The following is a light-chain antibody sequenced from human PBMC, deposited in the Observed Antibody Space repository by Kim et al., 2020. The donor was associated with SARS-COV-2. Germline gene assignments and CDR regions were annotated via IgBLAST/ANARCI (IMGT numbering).Light chain of an antibody. CDR2: AAS. CDR3: QQSYTTPRT. CDR1: QTISRF. Sequence: AYVGDRVTITCQASQTISRFVNWYQQKPGKAPKLLIFAASSLQSGVSSRFSGSGSGADFILTITSLQPEDSATYHCQQSYTTPRTFGQGTKVDIK. J-gene: IGKJ1*01. V-gene: IGKV1-39*01.